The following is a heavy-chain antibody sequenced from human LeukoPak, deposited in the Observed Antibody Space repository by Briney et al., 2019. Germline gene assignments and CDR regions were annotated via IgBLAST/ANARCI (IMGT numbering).Heavy chain of an antibody. D-gene: IGHD1-7*01. CDR1: GGSITSGSHY. Sequence: SETLSLTCTVSGGSITSGSHYWSWIRQPAGKGLEWIGRIYTSGSTDYNPSLKSRVTISVDTSKNQFSLKLTSVTAADTAVYYCASGYNWNYILGHWGQGTLVTVSS. CDR3: ASGYNWNYILGH. V-gene: IGHV4-61*02. CDR2: IYTSGST. J-gene: IGHJ4*02.